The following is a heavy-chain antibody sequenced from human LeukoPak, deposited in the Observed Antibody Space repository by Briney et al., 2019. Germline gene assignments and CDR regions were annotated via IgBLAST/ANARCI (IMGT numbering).Heavy chain of an antibody. J-gene: IGHJ5*02. CDR1: GGSFSGYY. V-gene: IGHV4-34*01. CDR2: INHSGST. CDR3: ARGIVVVVAATRWFDP. Sequence: PSETLSLTCAVYGGSFSGYYWSWIRQPPGKGLEWIGEINHSGSTNYNPSLKSRVTISVGTSKNQFSLKLSSVTAADTAVYYCARGIVVVVAATRWFDPWGQGTLVTVSS. D-gene: IGHD2-15*01.